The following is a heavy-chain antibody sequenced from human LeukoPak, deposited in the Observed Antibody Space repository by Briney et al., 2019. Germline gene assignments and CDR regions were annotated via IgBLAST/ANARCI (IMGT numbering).Heavy chain of an antibody. Sequence: PGGSLRLSCAASGFTVSSNYMSWVRQAPGKGLEWVSVIYSGGSTYYADSVKGRFAISRDNSKNTLYLQMNSLRAEDTAVYYCAKGASYYDFWSGYYPDYYYYYMDVWGKGTTVTVSS. CDR1: GFTVSSNY. CDR2: IYSGGST. V-gene: IGHV3-53*05. D-gene: IGHD3-3*01. CDR3: AKGASYYDFWSGYYPDYYYYYMDV. J-gene: IGHJ6*03.